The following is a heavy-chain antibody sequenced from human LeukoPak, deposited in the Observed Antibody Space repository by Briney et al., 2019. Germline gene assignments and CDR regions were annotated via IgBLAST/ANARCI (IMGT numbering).Heavy chain of an antibody. D-gene: IGHD3-22*01. J-gene: IGHJ4*02. Sequence: GGSLRLSCAASGFTFSSYAMSWVRQAPGKGLEWVSAISGSGGSTYYADSVKGRFTTSRDNSKNTLYLQMNSLRAEDTAVYYCAKEYYYDRPKVYYFDYWGQGTLVTVSS. V-gene: IGHV3-23*01. CDR3: AKEYYYDRPKVYYFDY. CDR1: GFTFSSYA. CDR2: ISGSGGST.